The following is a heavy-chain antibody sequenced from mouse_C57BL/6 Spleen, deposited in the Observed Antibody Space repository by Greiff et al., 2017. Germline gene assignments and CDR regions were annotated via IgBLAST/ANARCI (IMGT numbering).Heavy chain of an antibody. CDR3: ARRGTYYDYLYFDF. J-gene: IGHJ1*03. Sequence: QVQLQQPGAELVKPGASVKLSCKASGYTFTSYWMHWVKQRPGQGLEWIGMIHPNSGSTNYNEKFKSKATLTVDKSSSTAYMQLSSLTSEDSAVYYCARRGTYYDYLYFDFWGTGTTVTVSS. CDR2: IHPNSGST. V-gene: IGHV1-64*01. D-gene: IGHD2-4*01. CDR1: GYTFTSYW.